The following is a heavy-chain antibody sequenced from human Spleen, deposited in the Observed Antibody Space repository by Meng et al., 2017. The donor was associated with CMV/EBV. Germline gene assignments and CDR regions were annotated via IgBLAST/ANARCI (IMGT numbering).Heavy chain of an antibody. CDR2: ISAYNGNT. J-gene: IGHJ6*02. CDR3: ARDPSLRGGYYYYYGMDV. D-gene: IGHD2-15*01. CDR1: GYTFTGYG. V-gene: IGHV1-18*01. Sequence: ASVKVSCKASGYTFTGYGISWVRQAPGQGLEWMGWISAYNGNTNYAQKLQGRVTMTTDTSTSTAYMELRSLRSDDTAVYYCARDPSLRGGYYYYYGMDVWGQGTTVTVSS.